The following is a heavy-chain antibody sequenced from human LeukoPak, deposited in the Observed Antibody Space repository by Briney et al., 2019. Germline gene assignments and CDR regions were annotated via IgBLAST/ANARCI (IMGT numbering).Heavy chain of an antibody. J-gene: IGHJ3*02. CDR2: IIPIFGTA. CDR3: ARDRDYDSSGDDAFDI. D-gene: IGHD3-22*01. Sequence: SVKVSCKASGYPFNRYYLHWVRPAPGQGLEWMGGIIPIFGTANYAQKFQGRVTMTTDTSTSTAYMELRSLRSDDTAVYYCARDRDYDSSGDDAFDIWGQGTMVTVSS. V-gene: IGHV1-69*05. CDR1: GYPFNRYY.